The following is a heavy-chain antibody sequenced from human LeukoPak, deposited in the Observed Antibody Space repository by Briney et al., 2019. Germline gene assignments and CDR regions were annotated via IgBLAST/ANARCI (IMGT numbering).Heavy chain of an antibody. CDR3: ARGALGELSLVSEYFQH. J-gene: IGHJ1*01. CDR1: GYSFTSYW. D-gene: IGHD3-16*02. Sequence: GESLKISCKGSGYSFTSYWIGWVRQMPGKGLEWMGIIYPGDSDTRYSPSFQGQVTISADKSISTAYLQWSSLKASDTAMYYCARGALGELSLVSEYFQHWGQGTLVTVSS. CDR2: IYPGDSDT. V-gene: IGHV5-51*01.